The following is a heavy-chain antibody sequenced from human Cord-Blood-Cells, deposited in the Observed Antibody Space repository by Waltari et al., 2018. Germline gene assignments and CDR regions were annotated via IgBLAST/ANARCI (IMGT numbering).Heavy chain of an antibody. D-gene: IGHD3-3*01. Sequence: EVQLVESGGGLIQPGGSLRLSCAASGFTVSGTSLRWVRQAPGKGLEWVSVIYSGGSTYYADSVKGRFTISRDKSKNTLYLQMNSLRAEDTAVYYCARELLGSGYFGLDYWGQGTLVTVSS. CDR2: IYSGGST. V-gene: IGHV3-53*01. CDR1: GFTVSGTS. J-gene: IGHJ4*02. CDR3: ARELLGSGYFGLDY.